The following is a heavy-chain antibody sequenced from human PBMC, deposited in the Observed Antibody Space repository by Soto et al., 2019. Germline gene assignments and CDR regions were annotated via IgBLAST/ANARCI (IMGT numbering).Heavy chain of an antibody. CDR2: IIPIFGTA. D-gene: IGHD3-16*02. CDR3: ARGGLRLGELSPDAFDI. J-gene: IGHJ3*02. CDR1: GGTFSSYA. V-gene: IGHV1-69*13. Sequence: SVKVSCKASGGTFSSYAISWVRQAPGQGLEWMGGIIPIFGTANYAQKFQGRVTITADESTSTAYMELSSLRSEDTAVYYCARGGLRLGELSPDAFDIWGQGTMVTVS.